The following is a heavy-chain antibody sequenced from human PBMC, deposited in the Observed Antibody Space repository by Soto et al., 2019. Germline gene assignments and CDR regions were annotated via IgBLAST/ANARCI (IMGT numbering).Heavy chain of an antibody. J-gene: IGHJ3*02. D-gene: IGHD3-22*01. CDR1: GYSFTSYW. Sequence: GESLKLSCKGSGYSFTSYWIGWVRQMPGKGLEWMGIIYPGDSDTRYSPSFQGQVTISADKSISTAYLQWSSLKASDTAMYYCARRLYYYDSSGYSGFAFDIWGQGTMVTVSS. V-gene: IGHV5-51*01. CDR2: IYPGDSDT. CDR3: ARRLYYYDSSGYSGFAFDI.